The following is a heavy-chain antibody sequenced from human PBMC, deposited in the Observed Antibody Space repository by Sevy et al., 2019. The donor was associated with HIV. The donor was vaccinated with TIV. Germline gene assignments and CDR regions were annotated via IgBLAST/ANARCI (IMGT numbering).Heavy chain of an antibody. J-gene: IGHJ4*02. Sequence: GGSLRLSCAASGFTYSNYSMIWVRQAPVKGLEWLSYISSSSSIIFYADSVKGRFTVSRDNAKNSLYLQMNSLRDEDTAVYYCARDGGYYWGQGTLLTVSS. CDR1: GFTYSNYS. D-gene: IGHD3-16*01. CDR2: ISSSSSII. CDR3: ARDGGYY. V-gene: IGHV3-48*02.